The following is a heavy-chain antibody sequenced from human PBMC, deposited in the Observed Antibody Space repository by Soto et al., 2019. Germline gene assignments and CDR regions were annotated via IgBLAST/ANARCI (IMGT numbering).Heavy chain of an antibody. CDR3: ATEMGATQGPFDN. CDR1: VFPFGANA. CDR2: LSNTGRGT. J-gene: IGHJ4*02. D-gene: IGHD1-26*01. Sequence: GGSLRLSCVVSVFPFGANAMSWVRQAPGKGLEWASGLSNTGRGTSYADSVKGRFNISRDNSENTVYLQMNSLRVEHTAVYYCATEMGATQGPFDNWGQGTRVTVAS. V-gene: IGHV3-23*01.